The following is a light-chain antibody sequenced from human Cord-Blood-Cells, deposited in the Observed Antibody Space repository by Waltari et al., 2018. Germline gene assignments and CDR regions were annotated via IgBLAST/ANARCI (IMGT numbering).Light chain of an antibody. CDR2: KAS. J-gene: IGKJ1*01. Sequence: DIQITQSPSTHSSSVGHRVTITCRASQSISSWLAWYQQKPGKAPKLLIYKASSLESGVPSRFSGSGSGTEFTLTISSLQPDDFATYYCQQYNSYWTFGQGTKVEIK. V-gene: IGKV1-5*03. CDR3: QQYNSYWT. CDR1: QSISSW.